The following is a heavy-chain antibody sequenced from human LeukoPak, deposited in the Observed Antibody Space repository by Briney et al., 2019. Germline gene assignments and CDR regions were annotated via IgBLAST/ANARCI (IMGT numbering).Heavy chain of an antibody. CDR1: GGSITSDYHY. CDR3: ARLLGSSYYSFDS. V-gene: IGHV4-39*01. CDR2: IYHGGPT. Sequence: SETLSLTCTVSGGSITSDYHYWGWIRQPPGKGLEWMGNIYHGGPTYYSPSLQSRITISVDTSKNQFYVKLRSVTAADTAVYYCARLLGSSYYSFDSWGQGTLVTVSS. J-gene: IGHJ4*02. D-gene: IGHD3-22*01.